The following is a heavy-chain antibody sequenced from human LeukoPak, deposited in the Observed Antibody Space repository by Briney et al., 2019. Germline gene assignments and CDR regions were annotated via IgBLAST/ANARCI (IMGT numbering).Heavy chain of an antibody. J-gene: IGHJ2*01. V-gene: IGHV3-30*04. Sequence: GGSLRLSCAASGFTFSNYAIHWVRQAPGKGLEWVAVISYDGSNQYYADSVRGRFTISRDNSMTTVYLQMNSLRVEDTAVYYCARDQNWHFDLWGRGTPITVSS. CDR2: ISYDGSNQ. CDR1: GFTFSNYA. CDR3: ARDQNWHFDL.